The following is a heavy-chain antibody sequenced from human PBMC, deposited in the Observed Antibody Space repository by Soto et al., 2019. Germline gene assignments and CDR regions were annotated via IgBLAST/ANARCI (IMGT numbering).Heavy chain of an antibody. CDR3: ARGRVGYYYYYMDV. V-gene: IGHV4-39*07. Sequence: PSETLSLTCTVSGGSISSSSYYWGWIRQPPGKGLEWIGSIYYSGSTYYNPSLKSRVTISVDTSKNQFSLKLSSVTAADTAVYYCARGRVGYYYYYMDVWGKGTTVTVSS. CDR2: IYYSGST. D-gene: IGHD3-16*01. CDR1: GGSISSSSYY. J-gene: IGHJ6*03.